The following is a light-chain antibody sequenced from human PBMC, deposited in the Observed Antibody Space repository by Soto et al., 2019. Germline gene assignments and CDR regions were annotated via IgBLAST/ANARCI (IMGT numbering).Light chain of an antibody. J-gene: IGKJ1*01. Sequence: EVVLTQSPATLSVSPGEGVTLSCRASQGIGDTLAWYQHKPGQAPRLLIYRTSTRATGIPDRFSGSGSGTDFTLTISRLEPEDFAVYYCQQYGSSGTFGQGTKVDI. CDR3: QQYGSSGT. V-gene: IGKV3-20*01. CDR2: RTS. CDR1: QGIGDT.